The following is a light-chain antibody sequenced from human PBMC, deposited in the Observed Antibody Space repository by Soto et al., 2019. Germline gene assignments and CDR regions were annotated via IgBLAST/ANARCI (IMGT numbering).Light chain of an antibody. V-gene: IGKV1-8*01. CDR3: QQYYSYPRT. CDR1: QGISSY. J-gene: IGKJ1*01. Sequence: AIRMTQSPSSFSASTGDRVTITCRASQGISSYLAWYQQKPGKAHKLLIYAASTLQSGVPSRFSGSGSGTDFTLTIRCLQSEDFATYYCQQYYSYPRTFGQGTKVDIK. CDR2: AAS.